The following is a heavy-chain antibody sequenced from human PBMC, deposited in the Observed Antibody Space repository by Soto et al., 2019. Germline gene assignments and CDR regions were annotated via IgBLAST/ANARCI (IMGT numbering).Heavy chain of an antibody. J-gene: IGHJ5*02. D-gene: IGHD6-19*01. V-gene: IGHV4-59*08. CDR1: GGSISSYS. CDR2: IYYSGST. CDR3: ARQSSGWYNWFDP. Sequence: ETLSLTCTVSGGSISSYSWSWIRQPPGKGLEWIGYIYYSGSTNYNPSLKSRVTISVDTSKNQFSLKLSSVTAAETAVYYCARQSSGWYNWFDPWGQGTLVTVSS.